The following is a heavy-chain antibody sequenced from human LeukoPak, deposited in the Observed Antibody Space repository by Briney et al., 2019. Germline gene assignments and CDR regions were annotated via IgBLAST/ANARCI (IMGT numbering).Heavy chain of an antibody. D-gene: IGHD3-3*01. V-gene: IGHV1-2*02. CDR2: INPNSGGT. CDR1: GYTFTGYY. CDR3: ARGITIFGVVTARNAFDI. Sequence: GASVKVSCKASGYTFTGYYMHWVRQAPGQGLEWMGWINPNSGGTSYAQKFQGRVTMTRDTSISTAYMELSRLRSDDTAVYYCARGITIFGVVTARNAFDIWGQGTMVTVSS. J-gene: IGHJ3*02.